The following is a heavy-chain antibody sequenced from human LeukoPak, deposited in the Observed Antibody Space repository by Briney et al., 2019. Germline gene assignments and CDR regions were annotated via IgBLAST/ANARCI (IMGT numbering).Heavy chain of an antibody. Sequence: GGSLRLSCAASGFTFSSYAMHWVRQAPGKGLEWVAVISYDGSNKYYADSVKGRFTISRDNSKNTLYLQMNSLRAEDTAVYYCAKDQESSGWDYWGQGTLVTVSS. CDR1: GFTFSSYA. V-gene: IGHV3-30*04. CDR3: AKDQESSGWDY. J-gene: IGHJ4*02. D-gene: IGHD6-19*01. CDR2: ISYDGSNK.